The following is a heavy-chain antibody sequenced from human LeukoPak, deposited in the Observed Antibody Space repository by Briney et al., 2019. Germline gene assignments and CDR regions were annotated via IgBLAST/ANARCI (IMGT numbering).Heavy chain of an antibody. CDR3: ARWSSVGATGDAFDI. Sequence: GGSLRLSCAASGFTFSSYWMSWVRQAPGKGLEWVSSISSSSSYIYYADSVKGRFTISRDNAKNSLYLQMNSLRAEDTAVYYCARWSSVGATGDAFDIWGQGTMVTVSS. V-gene: IGHV3-21*01. D-gene: IGHD1-26*01. CDR1: GFTFSSYW. CDR2: ISSSSSYI. J-gene: IGHJ3*02.